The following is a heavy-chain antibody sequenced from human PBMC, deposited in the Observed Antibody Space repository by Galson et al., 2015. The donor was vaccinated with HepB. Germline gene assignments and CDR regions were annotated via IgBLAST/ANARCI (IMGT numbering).Heavy chain of an antibody. V-gene: IGHV3-23*01. CDR3: AKHPRGDTAMALHPFDY. J-gene: IGHJ4*02. Sequence: SLRLSCAASGFTFSSYAMSWVRQAPGKGLEWVSAISGSGGSTYYADSVKGRFTISRDNSKNTLYLQMNSLRAEDTAVYYCAKHPRGDTAMALHPFDYWGQGTLVTVSS. CDR2: ISGSGGST. CDR1: GFTFSSYA. D-gene: IGHD5-18*01.